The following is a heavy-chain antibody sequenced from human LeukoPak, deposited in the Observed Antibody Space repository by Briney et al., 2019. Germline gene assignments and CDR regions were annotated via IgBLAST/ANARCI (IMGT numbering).Heavy chain of an antibody. CDR2: TYYRSKWYD. V-gene: IGHV6-1*01. Sequence: SQTLSLTCDISGDSVSSNSVTWTWIRQSPSGGLEWLGRTYYRSKWYDDYAVSVRSRIHINPDTSKNQFSLHLYSGTPEDTAVYYCARSSSDLHDAFDIWGQGTMVTVSS. CDR3: ARSSSDLHDAFDI. CDR1: GDSVSSNSVT. J-gene: IGHJ3*02.